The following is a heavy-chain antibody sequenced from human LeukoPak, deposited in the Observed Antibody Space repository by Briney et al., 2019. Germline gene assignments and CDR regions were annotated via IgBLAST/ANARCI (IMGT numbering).Heavy chain of an antibody. J-gene: IGHJ4*02. CDR2: IYTSGST. D-gene: IGHD6-19*01. V-gene: IGHV4-4*07. Sequence: PSETLSLTCTVSGGSISSYYWSWIRQPAGKGLEWIGRIYTSGSTNYNPSLKSRVTMSVDTSKNQFSLKLSSVTAADAAVYYCARAVFQSSSGWYEYWGQGTLVTVSS. CDR1: GGSISSYY. CDR3: ARAVFQSSSGWYEY.